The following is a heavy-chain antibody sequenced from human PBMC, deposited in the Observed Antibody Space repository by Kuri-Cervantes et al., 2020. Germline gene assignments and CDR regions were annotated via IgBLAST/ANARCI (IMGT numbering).Heavy chain of an antibody. V-gene: IGHV5-51*01. CDR1: GYSFTSYW. J-gene: IGHJ6*02. Sequence: KVSCKGSGYSFTSYWIGWVRQMPGKGLEWMGIIYPGDSDTRYSPSFQGQVTISADKSISTAYLQWSSLKASDTAMYYCARLAGEYYHGSGSHMDVWGQGTTVTVSS. CDR3: ARLAGEYYHGSGSHMDV. D-gene: IGHD3-10*01. CDR2: IYPGDSDT.